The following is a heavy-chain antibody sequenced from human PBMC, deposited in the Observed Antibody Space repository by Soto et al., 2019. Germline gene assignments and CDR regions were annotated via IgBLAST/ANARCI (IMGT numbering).Heavy chain of an antibody. V-gene: IGHV1-18*01. CDR3: AREGEMPYYYYGLDV. CDR2: ISTYNGDT. Sequence: ASVKVSCKASGYTFTRSGISWVRQAPGQGLEWMGWISTYNGDTNYAQKFQGRVTMTTDTSTSIVYMDLRSLRSDDTAVYYCAREGEMPYYYYGLDVWGQGTTVTVSS. J-gene: IGHJ6*02. D-gene: IGHD3-16*01. CDR1: GYTFTRSG.